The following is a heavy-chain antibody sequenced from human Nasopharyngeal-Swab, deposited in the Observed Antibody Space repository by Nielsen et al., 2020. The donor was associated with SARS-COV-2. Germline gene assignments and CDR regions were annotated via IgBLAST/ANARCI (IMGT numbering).Heavy chain of an antibody. J-gene: IGHJ4*02. CDR1: GFTVSSNY. CDR2: IYSGGST. CDR3: ARWKGSSWSDY. D-gene: IGHD6-13*01. Sequence: GESLKISCAASGFTVSSNYMGWVRQAPGKGLEWVSVIYSGGSTYYADSVKGRFTISRDNSKNTLYLQMNSLRAEDTAVYYCARWKGSSWSDYWGQGTLVTVSS. V-gene: IGHV3-53*01.